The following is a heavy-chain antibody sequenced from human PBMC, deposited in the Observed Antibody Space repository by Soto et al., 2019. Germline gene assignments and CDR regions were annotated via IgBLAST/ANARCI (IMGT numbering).Heavy chain of an antibody. CDR1: GGSFSGYY. CDR2: INHSGST. Sequence: QVQLQQWGAGLLKPSETLSLTCAVYGGSFSGYYWSWIRQPPGKGLEWSGEINHSGSTNYNPSLKSRVTISVDTSKNQFSLKLSSVTAADTAVYYCARASYGGRYYYYYGMDVWGQGTTVTVSS. D-gene: IGHD2-15*01. CDR3: ARASYGGRYYYYYGMDV. J-gene: IGHJ6*02. V-gene: IGHV4-34*01.